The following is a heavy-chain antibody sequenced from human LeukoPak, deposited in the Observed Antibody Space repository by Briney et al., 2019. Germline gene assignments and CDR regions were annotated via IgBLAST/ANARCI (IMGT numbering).Heavy chain of an antibody. D-gene: IGHD2-2*01. J-gene: IGHJ5*02. V-gene: IGHV4-38-2*02. CDR1: GYSISSGYY. CDR3: AREYIVVVPAAILRGYNWFDP. CDR2: INHSGST. Sequence: SETLSLTCSVSGYSISSGYYWGWIRQPPGKGLEWIGEINHSGSTNYNPSLKSRVTISVDTSKNQFSLKLSSVTAADTAVYYCAREYIVVVPAAILRGYNWFDPWGQGTLVTVSS.